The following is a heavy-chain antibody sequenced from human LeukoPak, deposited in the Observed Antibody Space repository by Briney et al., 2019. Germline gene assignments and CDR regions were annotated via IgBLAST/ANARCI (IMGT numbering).Heavy chain of an antibody. D-gene: IGHD2-2*02. CDR3: ARTGYCSSTSCYRRHAFDI. J-gene: IGHJ3*02. CDR2: ISAHNGNT. V-gene: IGHV1-18*01. CDR1: GYIFTNYG. Sequence: ASVKVSCKASGYIFTNYGISWVRQAPGQGLEWMGWISAHNGNTNYAQKLQGRVTMTTDTSTSTAYMELRSLRSDDTAVYYCARTGYCSSTSCYRRHAFDIWGQGTMVTVSS.